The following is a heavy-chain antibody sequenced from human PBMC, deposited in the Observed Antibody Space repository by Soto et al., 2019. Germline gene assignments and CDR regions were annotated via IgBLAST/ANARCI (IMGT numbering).Heavy chain of an antibody. J-gene: IGHJ5*02. D-gene: IGHD3-16*01. CDR1: GFTFSSYA. CDR2: ISGSGGST. V-gene: IGHV3-23*01. Sequence: GGSLRLSCAASGFTFSSYAMSWVRQAPGKGLEWVSAISGSGGSTYYADSVKGRFTISRDNSKNTLYLQMNSLRAEDTAVYYCAKSLGARLTSYLNWFDPWGQGTLVTVSS. CDR3: AKSLGARLTSYLNWFDP.